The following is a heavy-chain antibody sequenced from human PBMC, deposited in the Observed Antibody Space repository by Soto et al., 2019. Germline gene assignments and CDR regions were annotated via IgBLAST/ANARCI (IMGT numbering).Heavy chain of an antibody. J-gene: IGHJ5*02. CDR1: GGSISTSRSY. V-gene: IGHV4-39*01. CDR2: IFYSGST. D-gene: IGHD2-21*01. CDR3: ARQPTTGDTDLWFDP. Sequence: SETLSLTCNVSGGSISTSRSYWAWIRQPPGKGLEWLANIFYSGSTYYNPSLASRVTVSVDTSKNEFSLKLRSVTAADTAVYYCARQPTTGDTDLWFDPWGPGTLVTVSS.